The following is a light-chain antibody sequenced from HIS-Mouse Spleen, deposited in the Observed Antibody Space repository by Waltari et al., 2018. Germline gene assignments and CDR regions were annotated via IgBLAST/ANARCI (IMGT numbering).Light chain of an antibody. V-gene: IGLV1-47*01. CDR2: RNN. CDR1: SSHIGSNY. CDR3: AAWDDSLSGYV. Sequence: QSVLTQPPSASGTPGQRVTISCSGSSSHIGSNYVSWYQQLPGTAPKLLSYRNNQRPSGVPDRFSGSKSGTSASLAISGLRSEDEADYYCAAWDDSLSGYVFGTGTKVTVL. J-gene: IGLJ1*01.